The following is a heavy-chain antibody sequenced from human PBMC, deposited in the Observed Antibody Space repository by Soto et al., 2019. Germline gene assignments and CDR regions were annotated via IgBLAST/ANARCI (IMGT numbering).Heavy chain of an antibody. Sequence: GGSLRLSCAASGFTFDGYSMNWVRQAPGKGLEWVSAISGNSGSIYYTDSMQGRFTISRDNAKNSLYLQMNSLRAEDTALYYCATSHYDTTGNFAAFDIWGQGTLVTVSS. D-gene: IGHD1-1*01. CDR1: GFTFDGYS. CDR2: ISGNSGSI. CDR3: ATSHYDTTGNFAAFDI. J-gene: IGHJ4*03. V-gene: IGHV3-9*01.